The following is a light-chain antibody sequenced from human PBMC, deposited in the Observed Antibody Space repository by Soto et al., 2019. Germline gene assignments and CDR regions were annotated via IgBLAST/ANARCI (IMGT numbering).Light chain of an antibody. J-gene: IGLJ1*01. CDR2: NVS. CDR3: SSYTSSNTYV. CDR1: SSDVGGYNS. V-gene: IGLV2-14*03. Sequence: QSALTQPASVSGSPGQSIALSCTGTSSDVGGYNSVSWYQQHPGKAPKLMIYNVSNRPSGVSDRFSGSKSGNTASLTISGLQAEDEADYYCSSYTSSNTYVFGTGTQVTVL.